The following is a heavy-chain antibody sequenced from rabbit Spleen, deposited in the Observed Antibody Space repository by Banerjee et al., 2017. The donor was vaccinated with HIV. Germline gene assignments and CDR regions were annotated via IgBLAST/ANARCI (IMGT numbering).Heavy chain of an antibody. CDR2: IYTGGSGGI. V-gene: IGHV1S45*01. CDR1: GFDFSNYG. D-gene: IGHD2-1*01. Sequence: QEQLVESGGGLVQPGGSLKLSCKASGFDFSNYGVTWVRQAPGKGLEWIGCIYTGGSGGIYYASWTKGRFTISKTSSTTVTLQMTGLTDADTATYFCGRSSDDYSEKGYFNLWGPGTLVTVS. CDR3: GRSSDDYSEKGYFNL. J-gene: IGHJ4*01.